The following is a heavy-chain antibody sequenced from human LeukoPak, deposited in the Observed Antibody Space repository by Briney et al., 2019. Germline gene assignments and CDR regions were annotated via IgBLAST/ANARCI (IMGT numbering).Heavy chain of an antibody. J-gene: IGHJ6*03. Sequence: PSETLSLTCTVSGGSISSSSYYWGWIRQPPGKGLEWIGSIYYSGSTYYNPSLKSRVTISVDTSKNQFSLKLSSVTAADTAVYYCARVGPERWLQFGLDYYYYYMDVWGKGTTVTVSS. CDR1: GGSISSSSYY. CDR3: ARVGPERWLQFGLDYYYYYMDV. D-gene: IGHD5-24*01. CDR2: IYYSGST. V-gene: IGHV4-39*01.